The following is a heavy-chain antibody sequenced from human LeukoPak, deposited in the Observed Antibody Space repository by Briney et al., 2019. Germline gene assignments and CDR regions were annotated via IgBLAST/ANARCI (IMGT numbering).Heavy chain of an antibody. V-gene: IGHV3-30-3*01. CDR3: AREGSSPTFDY. D-gene: IGHD1-26*01. CDR2: ISYDGSNK. J-gene: IGHJ4*02. Sequence: GRSLRLSCAASGFTFSSYAMHWVRQAPGKGLEWVAVISYDGSNKYYADSVKGRFTISRDNSKNTLYQQMNSLRAEDTAVYYCAREGSSPTFDYWGQGTLVTVSS. CDR1: GFTFSSYA.